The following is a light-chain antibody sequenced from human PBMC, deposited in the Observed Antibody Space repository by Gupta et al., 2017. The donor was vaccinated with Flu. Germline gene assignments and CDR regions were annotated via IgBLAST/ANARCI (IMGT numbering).Light chain of an antibody. CDR1: SSNIGAGYD. CDR3: QSLDSDLSASV. CDR2: GNT. Sequence: QSVLTQPPSVSGAPGQRVTISCSGTSSNIGAGYDVHWYQQFPGTAPKLLIYGNTNRPSGVPDRFSGSKSGTSASLAITGLQAEDESDYFCQSLDSDLSASVFGGGTKLTVL. V-gene: IGLV1-40*01. J-gene: IGLJ3*02.